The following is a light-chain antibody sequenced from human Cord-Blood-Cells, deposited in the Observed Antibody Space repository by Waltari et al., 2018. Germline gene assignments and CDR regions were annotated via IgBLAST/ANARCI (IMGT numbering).Light chain of an antibody. CDR1: QSVLYSSNNKND. CDR2: WAS. V-gene: IGKV4-1*01. CDR3: QQYYSTHS. J-gene: IGKJ2*03. Sequence: DLVMTQSPDSLAVSLGERSTINCKSSQSVLYSSNNKNDLAWYQQKPGQPPKLLIYWASTRESGVPDRFSGSGSGTDFTLTISSLQAEDVAVYYCQQYYSTHSFGQGTKLEIK.